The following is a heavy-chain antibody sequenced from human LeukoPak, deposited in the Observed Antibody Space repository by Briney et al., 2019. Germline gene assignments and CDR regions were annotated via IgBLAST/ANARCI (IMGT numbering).Heavy chain of an antibody. D-gene: IGHD3-16*01. Sequence: TAETLSLTCAVYVGSFSGYYWSWIRQPPGKGLEWIGEINHSGSTNYNPSLKSRVTISVDTSKNQFSLKLSSVTAADTAVYYCARGQRVITFGGVMRAFDIWGQGTMVTVSS. CDR2: INHSGST. V-gene: IGHV4-34*01. J-gene: IGHJ3*02. CDR3: ARGQRVITFGGVMRAFDI. CDR1: VGSFSGYY.